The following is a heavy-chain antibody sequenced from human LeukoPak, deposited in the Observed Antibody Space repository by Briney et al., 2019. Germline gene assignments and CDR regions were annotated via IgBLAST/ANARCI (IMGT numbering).Heavy chain of an antibody. V-gene: IGHV3-33*01. CDR3: ARGPTDYYYYYYMDV. CDR1: GFTFSSYG. J-gene: IGHJ6*03. CDR2: IWYDGSNK. Sequence: GRSLRLSCAASGFTFSSYGMHWVRQAPGKGLEWVAVIWYDGSNKYYADSVKRRFTISRDNSKNTLYLQMNSLRAEDTAVYYCARGPTDYYYYYYMDVWGKGTTVTVSS.